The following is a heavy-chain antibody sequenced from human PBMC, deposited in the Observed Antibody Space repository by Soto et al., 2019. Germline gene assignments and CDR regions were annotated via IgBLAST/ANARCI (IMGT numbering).Heavy chain of an antibody. Sequence: EVQLLESGGGLVQPGGSLRLSCAASGFTFSSYAMSWVRQAPGKGLEWVSAISGSGGSTYYADSVKGRFTISRDNSKNTLYLQMNSLRAEDPAVYYCDVVVVAATLLDYWGQGTLVTVSS. CDR3: DVVVVAATLLDY. D-gene: IGHD2-15*01. CDR2: ISGSGGST. J-gene: IGHJ4*02. V-gene: IGHV3-23*01. CDR1: GFTFSSYA.